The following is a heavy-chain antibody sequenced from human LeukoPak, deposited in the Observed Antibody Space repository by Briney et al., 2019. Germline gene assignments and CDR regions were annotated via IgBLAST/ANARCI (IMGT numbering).Heavy chain of an antibody. CDR1: GYRFTNYW. D-gene: IGHD2-2*02. V-gene: IGHV5-51*01. J-gene: IGHJ4*02. CDR3: AIGGDSSTSCYRCFNY. Sequence: GESLKISCKGSGYRFTNYWIGWVRQMPGKGLEWMGIMYPGDSDTRYSPSFQGQVTISADKSIGTAYLQWSSLKAPDTAMYYCAIGGDSSTSCYRCFNYWGQGTLVTVSS. CDR2: MYPGDSDT.